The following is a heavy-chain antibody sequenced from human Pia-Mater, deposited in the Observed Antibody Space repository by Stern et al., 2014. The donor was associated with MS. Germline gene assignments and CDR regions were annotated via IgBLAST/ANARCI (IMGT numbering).Heavy chain of an antibody. D-gene: IGHD6-6*01. V-gene: IGHV3-33*01. CDR3: ARGDSSSPLEY. CDR2: RWYDGSNK. Sequence: QMQLVQSGGGVVQPGRSLRLSCAASGFTFSSYGMHWVRQTPGKGQEWVAVRWYDGSNKSYADSVKGRFTISRDNSENTLYLQMNSLRAEDTAVYYCARGDSSSPLEYWGQGTLVTVSS. CDR1: GFTFSSYG. J-gene: IGHJ4*02.